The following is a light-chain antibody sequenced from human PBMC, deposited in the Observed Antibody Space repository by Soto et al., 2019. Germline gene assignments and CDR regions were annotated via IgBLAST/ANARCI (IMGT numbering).Light chain of an antibody. CDR1: QSVSSF. CDR3: QQRSNWTPYT. J-gene: IGKJ2*01. CDR2: DAS. V-gene: IGKV3-11*01. Sequence: EVGLTQSPATLSLSPGESATLSCRASQSVSSFLAWYQQKPGQAPRLLIYDASNRAAGIPARFSGSGSETDFTLTISSLEPEDFAVYYCQQRSNWTPYTFGQGTKLEIK.